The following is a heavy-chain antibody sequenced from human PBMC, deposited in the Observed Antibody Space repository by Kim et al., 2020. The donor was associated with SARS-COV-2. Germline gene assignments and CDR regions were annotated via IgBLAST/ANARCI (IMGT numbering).Heavy chain of an antibody. J-gene: IGHJ4*02. Sequence: GGSLRLSCAASGFTFSSYAMHWVRQAPGKGLEWVAVISYDGSNKYYADSVKGRFTIPRDNSKNTLYLQMNSLRAEDTAVYYCARGAGSSGYQGDYWGQGTLVTVSS. V-gene: IGHV3-30*04. CDR1: GFTFSSYA. CDR3: ARGAGSSGYQGDY. CDR2: ISYDGSNK. D-gene: IGHD3-22*01.